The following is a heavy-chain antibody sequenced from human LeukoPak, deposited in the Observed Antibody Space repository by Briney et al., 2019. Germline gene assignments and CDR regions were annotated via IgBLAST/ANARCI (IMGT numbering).Heavy chain of an antibody. J-gene: IGHJ4*02. V-gene: IGHV4-34*01. CDR1: GGTFSDYY. CDR2: INHSGGI. Sequence: PSETLSLTCAVYGGTFSDYYWTWIRQPPGKGLEWIGEINHSGGINYNPSFKSRVTISVDTSKNQFSLKLSSVTAADAAVYFCARGNYDNGGYLFRGIDYWGEGTLVTVYS. CDR3: ARGNYDNGGYLFRGIDY. D-gene: IGHD3-22*01.